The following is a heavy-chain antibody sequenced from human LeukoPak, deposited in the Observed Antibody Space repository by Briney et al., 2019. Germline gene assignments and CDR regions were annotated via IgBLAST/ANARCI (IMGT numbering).Heavy chain of an antibody. CDR1: GYSFTSYW. Sequence: GESLKLSCKGSGYSFTSYWIAWVRQMPGKGLEWMGIIYPGDSDTRYSPSFEGQVTISADKSITTAYLQWTSVKASDTAMYYCARQGWSSTAYYHIDVWGKGTTVTVSS. J-gene: IGHJ6*03. CDR3: ARQGWSSTAYYHIDV. CDR2: IYPGDSDT. D-gene: IGHD2-2*01. V-gene: IGHV5-51*01.